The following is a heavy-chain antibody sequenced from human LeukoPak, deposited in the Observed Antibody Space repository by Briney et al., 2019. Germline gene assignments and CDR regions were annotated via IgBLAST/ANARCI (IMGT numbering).Heavy chain of an antibody. CDR3: ARDGRLVNWFDP. V-gene: IGHV1-69*01. D-gene: IGHD6-19*01. CDR1: GGTFSSYA. Sequence: SVKVSCKASGGTFSSYAISWVRQAPGQGLEWMGGTIPIFGTANYAQKFQGRVTITADESTSTAYMELSSLRSEDTAVYYCARDGRLVNWFDPWGQGTLVTVSS. J-gene: IGHJ5*02. CDR2: TIPIFGTA.